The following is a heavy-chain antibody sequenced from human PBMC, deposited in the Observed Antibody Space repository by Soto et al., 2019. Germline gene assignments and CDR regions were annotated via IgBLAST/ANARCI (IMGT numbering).Heavy chain of an antibody. V-gene: IGHV1-69*01. D-gene: IGHD1-1*01. J-gene: IGHJ5*02. Sequence: QVQLVQSGAEVKKPWSSVKVSCKASGGTFSSYAISWVRQPPGQGLQWMGGISPIFGTANYAQKFQGRVTITADESTSTAYMELSSLRSEDTGVYYCLPGAPISFDPWGQGTLVTVSS. CDR2: ISPIFGTA. CDR1: GGTFSSYA. CDR3: LPGAPISFDP.